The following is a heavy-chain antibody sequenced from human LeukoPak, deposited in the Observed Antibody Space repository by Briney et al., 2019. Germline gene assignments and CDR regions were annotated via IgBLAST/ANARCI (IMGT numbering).Heavy chain of an antibody. CDR3: AREVLGESVFDP. CDR2: ISAYNGNT. V-gene: IGHV1-18*01. D-gene: IGHD2/OR15-2a*01. Sequence: ASVKVSCKASGYTFTSYGIRWVRQAPGQGLEWMGWISAYNGNTNYAQKLQGRVTMTTDTSTSTAYMELRSLRSDDTAVYYCAREVLGESVFDPWGQGTLVTVSS. J-gene: IGHJ5*02. CDR1: GYTFTSYG.